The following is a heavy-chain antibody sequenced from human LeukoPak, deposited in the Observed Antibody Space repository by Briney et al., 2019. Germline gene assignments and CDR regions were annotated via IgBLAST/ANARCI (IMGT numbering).Heavy chain of an antibody. J-gene: IGHJ6*02. CDR1: GGSISSYY. D-gene: IGHD2-21*01. V-gene: IGHV4-59*01. CDR2: IYYSGST. Sequence: SETLSLTCTVSGGSISSYYWSWIRQPPGKGLEWIGYIYYSGSTNYNPSLKSRVTISVDTSKNQFSLKLSSVTAADTAVYYCARKVRSSGDLYYYYYGMDVWGQGTTVTVSS. CDR3: ARKVRSSGDLYYYYYGMDV.